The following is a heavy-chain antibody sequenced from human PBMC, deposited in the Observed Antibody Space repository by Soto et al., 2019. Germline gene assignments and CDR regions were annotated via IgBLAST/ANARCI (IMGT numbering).Heavy chain of an antibody. CDR1: GVTFRNYA. CDR2: ISHDGSKK. J-gene: IGHJ4*02. D-gene: IGHD4-17*01. Sequence: GGSLRLACAASGVTFRNYAMHWVRQAPGKVLEWVVVISHDGSKKYYADSLEGRFTISRDNSNNTLYLQMNTLTDEDTAVYYCVRAPGSATVTTSYVDYWGQGTLVTVSS. CDR3: VRAPGSATVTTSYVDY. V-gene: IGHV3-30*03.